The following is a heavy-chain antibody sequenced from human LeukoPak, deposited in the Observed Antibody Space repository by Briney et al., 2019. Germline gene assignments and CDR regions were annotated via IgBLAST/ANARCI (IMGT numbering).Heavy chain of an antibody. Sequence: ASVKVSCKASGCTFTGYYMHWVRQAPGQGLEWMGWINPNSGGTNYAQKFQGRVTMTRDTSISTAYMELSSLRSEDTAVYYCATQLHSSGWYYFDYWGQGTLVTVSS. D-gene: IGHD6-19*01. J-gene: IGHJ4*02. CDR2: INPNSGGT. CDR3: ATQLHSSGWYYFDY. V-gene: IGHV1-2*02. CDR1: GCTFTGYY.